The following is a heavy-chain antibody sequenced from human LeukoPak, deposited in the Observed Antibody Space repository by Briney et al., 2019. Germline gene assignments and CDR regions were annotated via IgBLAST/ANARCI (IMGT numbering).Heavy chain of an antibody. D-gene: IGHD6-13*01. V-gene: IGHV3-66*02. J-gene: IGHJ6*02. Sequence: GGSLRLSCAASGFTVDSNCMSWVRQAPGKGLEWVALIYTGGSTYYADSVRGRFTISRDNSKNTLYLQMNSLRPEDTAVYYCARGFGKAAANVFGGYTMDVWGQGTTVTVSS. CDR3: ARGFGKAAANVFGGYTMDV. CDR2: IYTGGST. CDR1: GFTVDSNC.